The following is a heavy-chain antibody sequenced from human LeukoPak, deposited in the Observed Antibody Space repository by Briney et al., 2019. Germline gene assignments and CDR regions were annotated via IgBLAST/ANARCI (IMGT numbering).Heavy chain of an antibody. CDR1: GFIFSDYH. CDR3: AREYCGGDCYSDPHYFDY. CDR2: SSSSGSTI. J-gene: IGHJ4*02. Sequence: GGSLRLSCAASGFIFSDYHMSWIRQAPGKGLEWVSYSSSSGSTIYYADSVKGRFTISRDNAKNSLYLQMNSLRAEDTAVYYCAREYCGGDCYSDPHYFDYWGQGTLVTVSS. V-gene: IGHV3-11*01. D-gene: IGHD2-21*02.